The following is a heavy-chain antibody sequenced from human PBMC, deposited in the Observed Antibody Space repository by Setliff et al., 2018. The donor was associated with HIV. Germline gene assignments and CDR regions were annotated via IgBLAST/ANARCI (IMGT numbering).Heavy chain of an antibody. V-gene: IGHV3-21*01. CDR3: VRRWYESSGYYLFDL. CDR2: ISYGSTYI. CDR1: GFTFSSYC. Sequence: GGSLRLSCVASGFTFSSYCMDWFRQAPGKGLEWVSFISYGSTYIYQSGSVRGRFTISRDDAKKSLYLQMNSLGAEDTAVYYCVRRWYESSGYYLFDLWGQGTMVTVSS. J-gene: IGHJ3*01. D-gene: IGHD3-22*01.